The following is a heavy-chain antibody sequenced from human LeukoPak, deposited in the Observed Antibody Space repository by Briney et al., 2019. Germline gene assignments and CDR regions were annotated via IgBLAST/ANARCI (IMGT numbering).Heavy chain of an antibody. CDR2: IYTSGST. J-gene: IGHJ4*02. V-gene: IGHV4-4*07. CDR1: GGSISSYY. D-gene: IGHD3-22*01. CDR3: ARDPSNDSSGYYPV. Sequence: SETLSLTCTVSGGSISSYYWSWIRQPAGKGLERIGRIYTSGSTNYNPSLKSRVTVSVDTSKNQFSLKLSSVTAADTAVYYCARDPSNDSSGYYPVWGQGTLVTVSS.